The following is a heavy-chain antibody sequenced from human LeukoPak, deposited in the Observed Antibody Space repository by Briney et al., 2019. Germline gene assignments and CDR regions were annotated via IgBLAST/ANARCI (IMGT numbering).Heavy chain of an antibody. J-gene: IGHJ6*03. V-gene: IGHV4-59*01. Sequence: PSETLSLTCSVSGGSFSPYYWTWIRQPPGKGLEWIGFVFYTGDTNYNPSLKSRLTISLDTSKNHFSLNLTSVTAADTAIYYCARLVRSDYMDVWGKGTTVTISS. CDR3: ARLVRSDYMDV. CDR1: GGSFSPYY. CDR2: VFYTGDT. D-gene: IGHD2-21*01.